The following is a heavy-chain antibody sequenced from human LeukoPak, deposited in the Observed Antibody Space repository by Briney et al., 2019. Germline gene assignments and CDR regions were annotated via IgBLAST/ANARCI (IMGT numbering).Heavy chain of an antibody. V-gene: IGHV4-31*03. CDR2: IYYSGST. CDR1: GGSISSGGYY. CDR3: ARESRAGYYDSSGYYYVYAFDI. D-gene: IGHD3-22*01. Sequence: PSQTLSLTCTVSGGSISSGGYYWSWIRQHPGTGLEWIGYIYYSGSTYYNPSLKSRVTISVDTSKNQFSLKLSSVTAADTAVYYRARESRAGYYDSSGYYYVYAFDIWGQGTMVTVSS. J-gene: IGHJ3*02.